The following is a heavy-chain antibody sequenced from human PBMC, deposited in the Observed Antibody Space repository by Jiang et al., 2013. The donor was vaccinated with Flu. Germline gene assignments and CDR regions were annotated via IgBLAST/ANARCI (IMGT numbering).Heavy chain of an antibody. CDR3: ARDDGNRLTVPAVKDAFDI. CDR2: IHYSGST. D-gene: IGHD2-2*01. CDR1: GGSISYYY. V-gene: IGHV4-59*01. J-gene: IGHJ3*02. Sequence: SLTCTVSGGSISYYYWSWIRQPPGKGLEWIGYIHYSGSTNYSPSLKSRVTISVDTSKNQVSLRLRSVTAADTAVYYCARDDGNRLTVPAVKDAFDIWGQGTMVTVSS.